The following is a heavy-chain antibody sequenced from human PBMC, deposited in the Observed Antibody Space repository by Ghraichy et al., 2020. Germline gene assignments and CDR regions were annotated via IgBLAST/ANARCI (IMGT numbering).Heavy chain of an antibody. CDR2: IKQDGSEK. J-gene: IGHJ3*02. D-gene: IGHD5-24*01. V-gene: IGHV3-7*01. Sequence: GGSLRLSCAASGFTFSSHWMGWVRQAPGKGLEWVANIKQDGSEKYYVDSVKGRFTISRDNAKISLFLQMNSLRAEDTGVYYCARWTDGPGVFDIWGQGTMVTVSS. CDR1: GFTFSSHW. CDR3: ARWTDGPGVFDI.